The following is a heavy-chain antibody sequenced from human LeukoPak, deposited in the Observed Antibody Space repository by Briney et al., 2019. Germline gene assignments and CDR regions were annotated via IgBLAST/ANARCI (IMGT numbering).Heavy chain of an antibody. D-gene: IGHD3-22*01. CDR2: INHSGST. J-gene: IGHJ4*02. V-gene: IGHV4-34*01. CDR1: GGSFSGYY. CDR3: ARLIRIDYYDSSGYYYAGNFDY. Sequence: SETLSLTCAVYGGSFSGYYWSWIRQPPGKGLEWIGEINHSGSTNYNPSLKGRVTISVDTSKNQFSLKLSSVTAADTAVYYCARLIRIDYYDSSGYYYAGNFDYWGQGTLVTVSS.